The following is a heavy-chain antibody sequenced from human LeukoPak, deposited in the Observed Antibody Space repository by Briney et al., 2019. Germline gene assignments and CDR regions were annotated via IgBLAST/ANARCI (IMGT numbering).Heavy chain of an antibody. CDR3: ARDSSAAAIPFDY. D-gene: IGHD2-2*01. CDR1: RDSVSSNRAA. Sequence: SQTLSLTCAISRDSVSSNRAAWNWIRQSPSRGLGWLGRTYYRSRWYNDYAVSVKSRITINTDTSKNQFSLQVNSVTPEDTAVYYCARDSSAAAIPFDYWGQGTLVTVSS. V-gene: IGHV6-1*01. CDR2: TYYRSRWYN. J-gene: IGHJ4*02.